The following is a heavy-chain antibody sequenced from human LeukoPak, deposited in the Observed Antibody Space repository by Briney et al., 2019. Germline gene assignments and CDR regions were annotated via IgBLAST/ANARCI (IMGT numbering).Heavy chain of an antibody. CDR3: SRGQGCAY. Sequence: GGSLRLSCAASGFDFDNYWMTWVRQAPGKGLEWVANMNQDGSEQYYVDSMKGRFTISRDNGKKSLYLQMNSLRAEDTAVYYCSRGQGCAYWGQGTLVTVSS. V-gene: IGHV3-7*04. J-gene: IGHJ4*02. CDR2: MNQDGSEQ. CDR1: GFDFDNYW. D-gene: IGHD2-8*01.